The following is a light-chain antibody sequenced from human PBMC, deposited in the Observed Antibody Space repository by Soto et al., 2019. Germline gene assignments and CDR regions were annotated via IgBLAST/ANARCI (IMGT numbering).Light chain of an antibody. Sequence: EIVLTQSPATLSLSPGNRATLSCRASKSVSGYLAWYQQKPGQAPRLLIYDASNRATGIPARFSGSGSGTDVTLTITSLEPEDFAVYYCQQRSNWPSTFGGGTKVEI. J-gene: IGKJ4*01. CDR3: QQRSNWPST. V-gene: IGKV3-11*01. CDR2: DAS. CDR1: KSVSGY.